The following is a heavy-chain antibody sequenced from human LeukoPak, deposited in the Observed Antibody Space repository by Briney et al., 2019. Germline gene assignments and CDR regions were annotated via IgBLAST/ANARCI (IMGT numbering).Heavy chain of an antibody. V-gene: IGHV3-30-3*02. CDR2: ISYDGSNK. Sequence: GGSLRLSCAASGFTFSSYTMHWVRQAPGKGLEWVAVISYDGSNKYYADSVQGRFTISRDNSKSTLCLQMNSLRAEDTAVYYCAKQLGYCSDGSCYFPYWGQGTLVTVSS. CDR1: GFTFSSYT. D-gene: IGHD2-15*01. CDR3: AKQLGYCSDGSCYFPY. J-gene: IGHJ4*02.